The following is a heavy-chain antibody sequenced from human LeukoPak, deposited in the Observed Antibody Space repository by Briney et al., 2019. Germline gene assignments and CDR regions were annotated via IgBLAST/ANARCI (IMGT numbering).Heavy chain of an antibody. V-gene: IGHV3-23*01. D-gene: IGHD4-17*01. CDR3: ANEIRPNDY. CDR1: GFSFSSHA. Sequence: GGSLRLSCATSGFSFSSHAMTWVRQAPGKGLEWLSAISISGDDTYYADSVKGRFTISRDNSKDTLYLQMNSLSADDTAMYYCANEIRPNDYWGQGTLVTVSS. J-gene: IGHJ4*02. CDR2: ISISGDDT.